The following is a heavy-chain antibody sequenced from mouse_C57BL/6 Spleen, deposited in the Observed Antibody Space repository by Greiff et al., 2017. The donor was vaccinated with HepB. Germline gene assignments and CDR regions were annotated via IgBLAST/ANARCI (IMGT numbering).Heavy chain of an antibody. CDR1: GYTFTSYW. J-gene: IGHJ3*01. D-gene: IGHD1-1*01. CDR3: ARDWYYYGSSLFAY. CDR2: IYPGSGST. V-gene: IGHV1-55*01. Sequence: QVQLQQPGAELVKPGASVKMSCKASGYTFTSYWITWVKQRPGQGLEWIGDIYPGSGSTNYNEKFKSKATLTVDTSSSTAYMQLSSLTSEDSAVYYCARDWYYYGSSLFAYWGQGTLVTVSA.